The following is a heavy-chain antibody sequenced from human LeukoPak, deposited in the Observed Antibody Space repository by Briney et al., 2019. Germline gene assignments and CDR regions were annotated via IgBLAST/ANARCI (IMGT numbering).Heavy chain of an antibody. Sequence: GASVKVSCKASGYTFTSYDINWVRQATGQGLEWMGWMNPNSGNTGYPQKFQGRVTMTRNTSISTAYMELSSLRSEDTAVYYCARGTYGSGSFHYWGQGTLVTVSS. CDR1: GYTFTSYD. J-gene: IGHJ4*02. CDR3: ARGTYGSGSFHY. CDR2: MNPNSGNT. D-gene: IGHD3-10*01. V-gene: IGHV1-8*01.